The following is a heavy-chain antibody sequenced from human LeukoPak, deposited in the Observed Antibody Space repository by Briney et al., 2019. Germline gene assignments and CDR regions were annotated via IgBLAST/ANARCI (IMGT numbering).Heavy chain of an antibody. J-gene: IGHJ4*02. CDR2: ISGSGSTI. D-gene: IGHD6-13*01. CDR3: ARDARGGSSWYGFDY. CDR1: GFTFPHYN. Sequence: GGSLRLSCAASGFTFPHYNMNWVRQTPGKGLEWVSYISGSGSTIFSADSVKGRFTISRDNAKSSLSLQMSSLRAEDTAVYYCARDARGGSSWYGFDYWGQGTLVTVSS. V-gene: IGHV3-48*01.